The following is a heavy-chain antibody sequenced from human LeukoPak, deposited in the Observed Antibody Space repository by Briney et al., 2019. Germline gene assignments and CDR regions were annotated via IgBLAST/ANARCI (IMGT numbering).Heavy chain of an antibody. CDR1: GFSFSTYW. V-gene: IGHV3-7*01. D-gene: IGHD3-3*01. J-gene: IGHJ4*02. CDR2: IKQDGSEK. Sequence: GGSLRLSCAASGFSFSTYWMNWVRQAPGRGLEWAANIKQDGSEKYYVDSVKGRFTISRDNAKNSLYLQLNSLRAEDTAVYYCARRVRSGFFDNWGQGTLVTVSS. CDR3: ARRVRSGFFDN.